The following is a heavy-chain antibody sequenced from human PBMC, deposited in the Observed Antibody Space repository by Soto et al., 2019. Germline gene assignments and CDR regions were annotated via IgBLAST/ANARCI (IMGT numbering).Heavy chain of an antibody. Sequence: EVQLVESGGGLVKPGGSLRLSCAASGFTFSNAWMNWVRQAPGKGLEWVGRIKSKTDGGTTDYAAPVKGRFTISRDDSKNTLYLQMNSLKTEDTAVYYCTTERYYYGSEDAFDIWGPGTMVTVSS. CDR3: TTERYYYGSEDAFDI. J-gene: IGHJ3*02. CDR2: IKSKTDGGTT. D-gene: IGHD3-10*01. CDR1: GFTFSNAW. V-gene: IGHV3-15*07.